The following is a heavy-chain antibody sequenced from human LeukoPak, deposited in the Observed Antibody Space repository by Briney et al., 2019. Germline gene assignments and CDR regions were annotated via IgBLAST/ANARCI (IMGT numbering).Heavy chain of an antibody. J-gene: IGHJ4*02. CDR1: GDSISSWKYY. D-gene: IGHD4-11*01. CDR3: ASRYDYSNHIGY. V-gene: IGHV4-39*01. Sequence: SETLSLTCSVSGDSISSWKYYWGWIRQPPGKGLEWIGNIYYSGSTYYNPSLKSRVTISVDTSKNQFSLKLSSVTAADTAVYYCASRYDYSNHIGYWGQGTLVTVSS. CDR2: IYYSGST.